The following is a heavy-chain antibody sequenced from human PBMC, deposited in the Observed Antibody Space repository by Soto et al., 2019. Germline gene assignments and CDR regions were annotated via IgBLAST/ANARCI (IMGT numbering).Heavy chain of an antibody. CDR2: ISSSSRHN. CDR1: GFSFSSYR. D-gene: IGHD4-17*01. Sequence: GGSLRLSCEASGFSFSSYRMNWVRQAPGKGLEWVSSISSSSRHNYTAASVKGRFTISRDNARNSVSLQMNSLRAEDTGVYYCARESRHDYGDYYSFDYWGQGTLVTVSS. J-gene: IGHJ4*02. V-gene: IGHV3-21*01. CDR3: ARESRHDYGDYYSFDY.